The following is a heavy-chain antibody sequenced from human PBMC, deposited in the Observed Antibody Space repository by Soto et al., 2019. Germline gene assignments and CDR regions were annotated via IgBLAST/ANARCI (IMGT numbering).Heavy chain of an antibody. D-gene: IGHD2-21*02. J-gene: IGHJ4*02. V-gene: IGHV1-69*01. CDR3: ARSQVVTAEISWVSDY. CDR2: IIPICGTA. CDR1: GGTFSSYA. Sequence: QVQLVQSGAEVKKPGSSVKVSCKASGGTFSSYAISWVRQAPGQGLEWMGGIIPICGTANYEQKSQGRVTITADESKSTAYMELSSLRSEDTAVYYCARSQVVTAEISWVSDYWGQGTLVTVSS.